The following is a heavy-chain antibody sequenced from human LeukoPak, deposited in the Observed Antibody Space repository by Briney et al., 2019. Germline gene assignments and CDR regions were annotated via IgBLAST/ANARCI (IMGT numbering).Heavy chain of an antibody. Sequence: AETLSLTCTVSGGSISSYDWSWIRQPPGKGLEWIGYIYYSGSTNYNPALKSRVTISVETSKNQSSLKRSSVTAADTAVYSCARRRIAAAGYYSDYWGQGTLVTVSS. CDR1: GGSISSYD. CDR2: IYYSGST. CDR3: ARRRIAAAGYYSDY. D-gene: IGHD6-13*01. V-gene: IGHV4-59*01. J-gene: IGHJ4*02.